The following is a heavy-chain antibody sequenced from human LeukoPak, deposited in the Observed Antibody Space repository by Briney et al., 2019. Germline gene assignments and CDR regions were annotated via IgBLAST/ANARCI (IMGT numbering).Heavy chain of an antibody. D-gene: IGHD2-15*01. Sequence: SETLSLTCTVSGGSINTYYWSWIRQPAGKGLEWIGRINTNGNNNYNPSLKSRVTMSVDTSKNQVSLNINSVTAADAAVYYCARDRRQDSVTSYFGFDYWGQGTLVTVSS. CDR1: GGSINTYY. J-gene: IGHJ4*02. CDR2: INTNGNN. V-gene: IGHV4-4*07. CDR3: ARDRRQDSVTSYFGFDY.